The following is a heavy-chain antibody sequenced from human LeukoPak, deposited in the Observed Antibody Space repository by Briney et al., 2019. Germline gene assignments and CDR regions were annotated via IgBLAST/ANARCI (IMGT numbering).Heavy chain of an antibody. Sequence: GGSLRLSCSASGFTFSRYAMHWVRQAPGKGLEYVSGINDNGGRTHYGDSVKGRFSISGDNSKNTLHLQMSTLRAEDTALYYCVKDVGGSYAFDYWGQGILVTVAS. CDR2: INDNGGRT. V-gene: IGHV3-64D*09. J-gene: IGHJ4*02. CDR3: VKDVGGSYAFDY. D-gene: IGHD1-26*01. CDR1: GFTFSRYA.